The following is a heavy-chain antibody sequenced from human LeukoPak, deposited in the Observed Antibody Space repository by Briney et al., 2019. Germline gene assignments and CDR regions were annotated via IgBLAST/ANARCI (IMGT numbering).Heavy chain of an antibody. Sequence: GGSLRLSCAASGFTFSSYEMNWVRQAPGKGLEWVSYISSSGSTIYYADSVKGRFTISRDNAKNSLYLQMNSLRAEDTAVYYCARVKEDLQLWKYWGQGTLVTVSS. J-gene: IGHJ4*02. V-gene: IGHV3-48*03. CDR1: GFTFSSYE. CDR3: ARVKEDLQLWKY. D-gene: IGHD5-18*01. CDR2: ISSSGSTI.